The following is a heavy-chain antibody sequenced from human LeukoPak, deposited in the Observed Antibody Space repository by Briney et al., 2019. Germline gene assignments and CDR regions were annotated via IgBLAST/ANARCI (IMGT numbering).Heavy chain of an antibody. J-gene: IGHJ3*02. CDR2: FDPEDGET. V-gene: IGHV1-24*01. CDR3: ARDGALRFGVVILEDAFDI. CDR1: GYTLTELS. D-gene: IGHD3-3*01. Sequence: ASVKVSCKVSGYTLTELSMHWVRQAPGKGLEWMGGFDPEDGETIYAQKFQGRVTMTEDTSTDTAYMELSSLRSEDTAVYYCARDGALRFGVVILEDAFDIWGQGTMVTVSS.